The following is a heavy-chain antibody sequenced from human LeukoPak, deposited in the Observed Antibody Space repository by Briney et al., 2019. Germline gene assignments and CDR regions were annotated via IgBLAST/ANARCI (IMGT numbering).Heavy chain of an antibody. CDR2: IHNSGRT. D-gene: IGHD3-16*01. Sequence: PSETLSLTCSVSGDSVSSYYWSWIRQSPGKGLEWIGYIHNSGRTNYNPSLKSRVTISVDTSKNQFSLKLSSVTAADTAVYYCARGLPASDWGQGTLVTVSS. CDR3: ARGLPASD. J-gene: IGHJ4*02. CDR1: GDSVSSYY. V-gene: IGHV4-59*02.